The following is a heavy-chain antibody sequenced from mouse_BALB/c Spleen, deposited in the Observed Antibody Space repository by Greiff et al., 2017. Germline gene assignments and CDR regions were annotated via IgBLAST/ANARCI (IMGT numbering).Heavy chain of an antibody. J-gene: IGHJ4*01. D-gene: IGHD2-2*01. CDR2: IWAGGST. CDR3: ARAYGYDVGYAMDY. V-gene: IGHV2-9*02. CDR1: GFSLTSYG. Sequence: VQLVESGPGLVAPSQSLSITCTVSGFSLTSYGVHWVRQPPGKGLEWLGVIWAGGSTNYNSALMSRLSISKDNSKSQVFLKMNSLQTEDTAMYYCARAYGYDVGYAMDYWGQGTSVTVSS.